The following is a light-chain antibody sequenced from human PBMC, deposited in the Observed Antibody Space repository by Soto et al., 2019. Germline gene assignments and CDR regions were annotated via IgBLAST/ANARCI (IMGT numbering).Light chain of an antibody. CDR3: QQYTNFPLT. CDR1: QSISSW. J-gene: IGKJ4*01. Sequence: DIQMTQSPSTLSASVGDRVTITCRASQSISSWLAWYQQKPGKAPKLLIHEASRLESGVPSRFSGSESGTELTLTISGLHAEDFATYYCQQYTNFPLTFGVGTKVEIK. CDR2: EAS. V-gene: IGKV1-5*01.